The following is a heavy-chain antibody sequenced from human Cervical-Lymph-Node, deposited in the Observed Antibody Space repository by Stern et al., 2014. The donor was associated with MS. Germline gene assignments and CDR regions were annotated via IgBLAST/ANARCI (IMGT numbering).Heavy chain of an antibody. D-gene: IGHD1-1*01. CDR2: IYWDDDN. CDR1: GFSLSTSGVG. J-gene: IGHJ4*02. V-gene: IGHV2-5*02. Sequence: QVTLRESGPTLVKPTQTLTLTCTFSGFSLSTSGVGVGWIRQPPGKALEWLALIYWDDDNRYSPSLESRLTITKDTSKNLVFLTMTNMDPVDTATYYCAHLTTATALDYWGQGTLVTVSS. CDR3: AHLTTATALDY.